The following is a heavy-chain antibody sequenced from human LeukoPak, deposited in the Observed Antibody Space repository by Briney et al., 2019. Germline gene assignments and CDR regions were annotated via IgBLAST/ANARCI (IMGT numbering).Heavy chain of an antibody. D-gene: IGHD3-10*01. Sequence: PSETLSLTCTVSGGSISSYYWCWIRQPPGKGLEWIGYIYYSGSTNYNPSLKSRVTISVDTSKNQFSLKLSSVTAADTAVYYCARDVSYGSGMYYFDYWGQGTLVTVPS. V-gene: IGHV4-59*01. CDR2: IYYSGST. CDR1: GGSISSYY. CDR3: ARDVSYGSGMYYFDY. J-gene: IGHJ4*02.